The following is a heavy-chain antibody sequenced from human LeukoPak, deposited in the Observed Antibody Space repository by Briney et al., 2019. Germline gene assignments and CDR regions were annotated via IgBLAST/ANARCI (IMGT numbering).Heavy chain of an antibody. CDR1: GFSFSLYA. J-gene: IGHJ4*02. Sequence: GGSLRLSCAASGFSFSLYAMSWVRQAPGKGLEWVSVIYPGANTFYAESVKGRFTISRDNSKNTVSLQMNSLRADDTGVYYCARGYFDNWGQGTLVTVSS. V-gene: IGHV3-66*01. CDR2: IYPGANT. CDR3: ARGYFDN.